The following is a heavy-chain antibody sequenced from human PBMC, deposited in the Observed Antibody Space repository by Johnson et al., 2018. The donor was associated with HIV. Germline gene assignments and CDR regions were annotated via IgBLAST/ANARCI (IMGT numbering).Heavy chain of an antibody. CDR3: AKIYLGQQLRDPFDF. Sequence: VQLVESRGVLLQPGGSLRLSCAASGFTVCSNEMSWVRQAPGKGLEWVSSISGGSTYYADSVKGRFTISRDNSKSTLYLQMSSLRVEDTAVYYCAKIYLGQQLRDPFDFWGQGTLVTVSS. D-gene: IGHD6-13*01. CDR1: GFTVCSNE. V-gene: IGHV3-38-3*01. CDR2: ISGGST. J-gene: IGHJ3*01.